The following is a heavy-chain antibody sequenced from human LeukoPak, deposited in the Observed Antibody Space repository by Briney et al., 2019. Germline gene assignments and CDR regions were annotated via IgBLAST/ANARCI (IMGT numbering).Heavy chain of an antibody. CDR2: INPSGGST. V-gene: IGHV1-46*01. D-gene: IGHD3-10*01. CDR3: ASPRGDGDYFGY. Sequence: ASVKVSCKASGYTFTSYYMHWVRQAPGQGLEWMGIINPSGGSTSYAQKFQGRVTMTRDMSTSTVYVELSSLRSEDTAVYYCASPRGDGDYFGYWGQGTLVTVSS. J-gene: IGHJ4*02. CDR1: GYTFTSYY.